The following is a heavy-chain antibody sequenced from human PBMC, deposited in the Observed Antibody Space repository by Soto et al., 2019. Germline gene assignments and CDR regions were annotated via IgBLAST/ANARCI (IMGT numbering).Heavy chain of an antibody. J-gene: IGHJ6*02. CDR2: IIPIFGTA. CDR1: GGTFSSYA. V-gene: IGHV1-69*06. Sequence: GASVKVSCKASGGTFSSYAISWVRQAPGQGLEWMGGIIPIFGTANYAQKFQGRVTITADKSMSTAYMELSGLRSEDTAVYYCARDRWNYDSSGYGDHVWGQGTTVTVSS. CDR3: ARDRWNYDSSGYGDHV. D-gene: IGHD3-22*01.